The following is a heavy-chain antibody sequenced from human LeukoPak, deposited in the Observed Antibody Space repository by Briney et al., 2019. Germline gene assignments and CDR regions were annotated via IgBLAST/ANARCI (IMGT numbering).Heavy chain of an antibody. V-gene: IGHV1-2*02. D-gene: IGHD3-3*01. J-gene: IGHJ6*04. Sequence: ASVKVSCKASGYTFTGYYMHWVRQAPGQGLEWMGWINPNSGGTNYAQKFQGRVTMTRDTSISTAYMELSRLRSDDTAVYYCARAPTILLRLGLMDVWGKGTTVTVSS. CDR3: ARAPTILLRLGLMDV. CDR2: INPNSGGT. CDR1: GYTFTGYY.